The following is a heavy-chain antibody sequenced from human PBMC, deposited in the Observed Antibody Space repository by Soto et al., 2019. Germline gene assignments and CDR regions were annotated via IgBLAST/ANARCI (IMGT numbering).Heavy chain of an antibody. CDR3: ARAEYCSSTSCYPYYYGMDV. V-gene: IGHV1-69*01. D-gene: IGHD2-2*01. CDR1: GGTFSSYA. Sequence: QVQLVQSGAEVKKPGSSVKVSCKASGGTFSSYAISWVRQAPGQGLEWMGGIIPIFGTANYAQKFQGRVTITADESTSTAYMELSRLRSEDTAVYYCARAEYCSSTSCYPYYYGMDVWGQGTTVTVSS. CDR2: IIPIFGTA. J-gene: IGHJ6*02.